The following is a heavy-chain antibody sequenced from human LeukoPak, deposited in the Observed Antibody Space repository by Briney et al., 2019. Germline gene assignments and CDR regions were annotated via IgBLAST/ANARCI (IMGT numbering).Heavy chain of an antibody. CDR3: ARAAALDY. Sequence: GGSLRLSCAASGFTFSSHSMNWVRQAPGKGLEWVSSISSGGTYIYYADSVKGRFTISRDDAKNSVYLQMNSLRAEDTAVYYCARAAALDYWDQGTLVTVSS. D-gene: IGHD6-13*01. CDR2: ISSGGTYI. CDR1: GFTFSSHS. J-gene: IGHJ4*02. V-gene: IGHV3-21*01.